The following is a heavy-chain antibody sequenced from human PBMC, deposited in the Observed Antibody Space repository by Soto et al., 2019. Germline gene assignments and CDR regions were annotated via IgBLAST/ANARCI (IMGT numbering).Heavy chain of an antibody. V-gene: IGHV1-69*08. CDR2: IIPILDIA. J-gene: IGHJ4*02. CDR1: GGTFSNYT. CDR3: ARDVGLGPVTVSTHVDY. Sequence: QVQLVQSGAEVKKPGSSVKVSCKASGGTFSNYTITWVRQAPGQGLEWIGRIIPILDIANYAKKFQGRVTITADKSTSTAYMELSSLRAEDTAVYYCARDVGLGPVTVSTHVDYWGQGTLVIVSS. D-gene: IGHD4-17*01.